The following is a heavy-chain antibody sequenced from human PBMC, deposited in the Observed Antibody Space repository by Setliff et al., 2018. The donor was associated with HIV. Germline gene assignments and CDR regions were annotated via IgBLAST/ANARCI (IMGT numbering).Heavy chain of an antibody. J-gene: IGHJ5*01. Sequence: PSETLSLTCTVSGGSISSYYWSWIRQPPGKGLEWIGYIYSTGSTKYNPSLKSRVTMSLDTSKTQYSLKLNSVTAADTAVYYCARQGNAIYGEVDSWGQGARVTVSS. CDR1: GGSISSYY. V-gene: IGHV4-4*09. D-gene: IGHD3-10*01. CDR3: ARQGNAIYGEVDS. CDR2: IYSTGST.